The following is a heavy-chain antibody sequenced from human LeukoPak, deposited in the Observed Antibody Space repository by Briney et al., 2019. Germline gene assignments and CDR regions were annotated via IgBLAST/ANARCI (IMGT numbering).Heavy chain of an antibody. Sequence: ASVKVSCKASGYTFTSYGISWVRQAPGQGLEWMGWISAYNGNTNYAQKLQGRVTMTTDTSTSTAYMELRSLRSDDTAVYYCARALTGHYYGSGSYYIHAFDIWGQGTMVTVSS. V-gene: IGHV1-18*01. CDR2: ISAYNGNT. J-gene: IGHJ3*02. CDR3: ARALTGHYYGSGSYYIHAFDI. CDR1: GYTFTSYG. D-gene: IGHD3-10*01.